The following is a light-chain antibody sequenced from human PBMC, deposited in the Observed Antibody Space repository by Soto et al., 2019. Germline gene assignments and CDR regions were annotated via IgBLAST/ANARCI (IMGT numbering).Light chain of an antibody. Sequence: QSVLTQPASVSGSPGQSITISCTGTSSDVGGYNYVSWYQQHPGKAPKLMIYEVSNRPSGVSNRFSGSKSGNTASLTISGLQAADEADYYCSSYTSSSTLVFGTGTKVNV. V-gene: IGLV2-14*01. CDR1: SSDVGGYNY. J-gene: IGLJ1*01. CDR3: SSYTSSSTLV. CDR2: EVS.